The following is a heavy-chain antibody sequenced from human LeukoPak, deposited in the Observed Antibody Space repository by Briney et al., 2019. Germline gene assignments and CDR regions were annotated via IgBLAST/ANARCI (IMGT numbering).Heavy chain of an antibody. V-gene: IGHV3-30*02. CDR2: IRYDGSNK. CDR1: GFTFSSYG. Sequence: GGSLRLSCAASGFTFSSYGMHWVRQAPGKGLEWVAFIRYDGSNKYYADSVKGRFTISRDNSKNTLYLQMNSLRAEDTAVYYCAKFKPNTYDFWSGYLSYMDVWGKGPRSPSP. D-gene: IGHD3-3*01. J-gene: IGHJ6*03. CDR3: AKFKPNTYDFWSGYLSYMDV.